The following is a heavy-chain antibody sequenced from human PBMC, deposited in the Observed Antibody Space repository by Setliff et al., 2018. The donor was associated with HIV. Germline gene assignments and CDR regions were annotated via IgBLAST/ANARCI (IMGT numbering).Heavy chain of an antibody. CDR2: IKSKTDGGTA. Sequence: LRLSCAASGFIFSNAWMSWVRQAPGKGLEWVGRIKSKTDGGTADYAAPVKGRFTISRDDSKSTVYLQMNSLKTEDTAVYYCTTWQAGNDYWGQGTLVTVSS. CDR1: GFIFSNAW. V-gene: IGHV3-15*01. J-gene: IGHJ4*02. CDR3: TTWQAGNDY. D-gene: IGHD6-13*01.